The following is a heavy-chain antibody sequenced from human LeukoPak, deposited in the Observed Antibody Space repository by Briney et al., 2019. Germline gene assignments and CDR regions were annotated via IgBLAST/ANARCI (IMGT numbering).Heavy chain of an antibody. CDR3: ARDLQAGDGYNYGMVY. CDR2: ISSNGGST. D-gene: IGHD5-24*01. CDR1: GFTFSSYA. V-gene: IGHV3-64*01. J-gene: IGHJ4*02. Sequence: GGSLRLSCAASGFTFSSYAMHWVRQAPGKGLEYVSDISSNGGSTYYANSVKGRFTISRDNSKNTLYLQMGSLRAEDMAVYYCARDLQAGDGYNYGMVYWGQGTLVTVSS.